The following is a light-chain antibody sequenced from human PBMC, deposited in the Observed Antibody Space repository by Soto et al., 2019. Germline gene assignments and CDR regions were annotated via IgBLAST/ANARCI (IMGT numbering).Light chain of an antibody. Sequence: QSALTQPPSASESPGQSVTISCTGTSSDVGGYNYVSWYQQHPGKAPKLMIYEVNKRPSGVPDRFSGSKSGNTASLTVSGLQAEDEADYYCSSYAGYNTVIFGGGTKVTVL. CDR2: EVN. CDR1: SSDVGGYNY. CDR3: SSYAGYNTVI. V-gene: IGLV2-8*01. J-gene: IGLJ2*01.